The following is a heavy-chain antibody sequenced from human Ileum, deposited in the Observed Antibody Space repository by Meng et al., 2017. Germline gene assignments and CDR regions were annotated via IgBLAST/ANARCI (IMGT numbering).Heavy chain of an antibody. V-gene: IGHV6-1*01. CDR1: GGSVSSNIAA. J-gene: IGHJ4*02. CDR3: ASGSGSLDY. CDR2: TYYRSKWYS. D-gene: IGHD3-3*01. Sequence: QVQLRQAVPGLVTPSPTLSLTCAVSGGSVSSNIAAWNWIRQSPLRGLEWLGRTYYRSKWYSEYAVSVKSRISITPDTSKNQFSLQMNSVTPEDTAVYYCASGSGSLDYWGPGTLVTVSS.